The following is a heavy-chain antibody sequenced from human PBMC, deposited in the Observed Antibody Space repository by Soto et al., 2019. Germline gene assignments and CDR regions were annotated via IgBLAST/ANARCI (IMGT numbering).Heavy chain of an antibody. J-gene: IGHJ6*01. CDR3: ARVAIEGGYYYDSSGYAPLVYYYGMDV. CDR1: GFTFSSYA. D-gene: IGHD3-22*01. V-gene: IGHV3-30-3*01. Sequence: GGSLRLSCAASGFTFSSYAMHWVRQAPGKGLEWVAVISYDGSNKYYADSVKGRFTISRDNSKNTLYPQMNSLRAEDTAVYYCARVAIEGGYYYDSSGYAPLVYYYGMDV. CDR2: ISYDGSNK.